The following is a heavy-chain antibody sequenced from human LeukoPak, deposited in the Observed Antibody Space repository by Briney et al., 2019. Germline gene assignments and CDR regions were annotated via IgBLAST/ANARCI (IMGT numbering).Heavy chain of an antibody. Sequence: SGPTLVNPTQTLTLTCTFSGFSLSTSGVGVGWIRQPPGKALEWLALIYGDDDKRYSPSLKSRLTITKDTSKNQVVLTMISMDPVDTATYYCAHSLGGGNSCYFDYWGQGTLVTVSS. CDR1: GFSLSTSGVG. CDR2: IYGDDDK. D-gene: IGHD4-23*01. CDR3: AHSLGGGNSCYFDY. J-gene: IGHJ4*02. V-gene: IGHV2-5*02.